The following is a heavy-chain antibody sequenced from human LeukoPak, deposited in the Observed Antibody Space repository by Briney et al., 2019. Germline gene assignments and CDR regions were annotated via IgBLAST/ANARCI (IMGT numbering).Heavy chain of an antibody. CDR3: ARSGTHYDFWSGYYMRVFDY. D-gene: IGHD3-3*01. Sequence: SETLSLTCGVFGGSFSDYYWSWIRQPPGKGLEWIGEINHSGSTNYNPSLKSRVTISVDTSKNQFSLKLSSVTAADTAVYYCARSGTHYDFWSGYYMRVFDYWGQGTLVTVSS. J-gene: IGHJ4*02. CDR2: INHSGST. CDR1: GGSFSDYY. V-gene: IGHV4-34*01.